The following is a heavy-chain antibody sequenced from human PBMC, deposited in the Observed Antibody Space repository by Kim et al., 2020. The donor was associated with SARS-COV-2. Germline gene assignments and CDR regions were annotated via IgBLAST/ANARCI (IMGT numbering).Heavy chain of an antibody. CDR1: GGSISSSSYY. CDR2: IYYSGST. Sequence: SETLSLTCTVSGGSISSSSYYWGWIRQPPGKGLEWIGSIYYSGSTYYNPSLKSRVTISVDTSKNQFSLKLSSVTAADTAVYYCARVATYYDYVWGSYRSALFDYWGQGTLVTVSS. D-gene: IGHD3-16*02. CDR3: ARVATYYDYVWGSYRSALFDY. V-gene: IGHV4-39*07. J-gene: IGHJ4*02.